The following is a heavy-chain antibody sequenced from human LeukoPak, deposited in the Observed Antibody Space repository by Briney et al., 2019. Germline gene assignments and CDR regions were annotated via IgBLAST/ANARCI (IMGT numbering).Heavy chain of an antibody. CDR2: ISGSGGST. CDR3: AKALSSSRWSANDY. D-gene: IGHD6-13*01. J-gene: IGHJ4*02. CDR1: GFTFSSYA. Sequence: TGGSLRLSCAASGFTFSSYAMSWVRQAPGKGLEWVSAISGSGGSTYYADSVKGRFTISRDNSKNTLYLQMNSLRAEDTAVYYCAKALSSSRWSANDYWGQGTLVTVSS. V-gene: IGHV3-23*01.